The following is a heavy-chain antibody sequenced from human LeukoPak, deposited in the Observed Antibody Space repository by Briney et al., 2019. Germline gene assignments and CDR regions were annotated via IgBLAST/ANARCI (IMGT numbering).Heavy chain of an antibody. CDR2: FDPENDER. CDR3: ATEMTSVVPDY. V-gene: IGHV1-24*01. CDR1: GHTLSELT. Sequence: GASVKVSRKVFGHTLSELTMHWVRQAPGKGLEWMGGFDPENDERMYAGKFRGRVTMTEDISTDTAYMELSSLRSEDTAVYFCATEMTSVVPDYWGQGTLVTVSS. J-gene: IGHJ4*02. D-gene: IGHD4-11*01.